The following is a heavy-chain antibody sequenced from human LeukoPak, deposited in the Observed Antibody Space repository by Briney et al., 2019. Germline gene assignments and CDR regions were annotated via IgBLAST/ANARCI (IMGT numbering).Heavy chain of an antibody. CDR3: ARDYCSSTSCTYYYYYGMDV. D-gene: IGHD2-2*01. J-gene: IGHJ6*02. Sequence: GGSLRLSCAASGFTFSSYAMHWVRQAPGKGLEWVAVISYDGSNKYYADSVKGRFTISRDNSKNTLYLQMNSLRAEDTAVYYCARDYCSSTSCTYYYYYGMDVWGQGTTVTVSS. CDR1: GFTFSSYA. V-gene: IGHV3-30-3*01. CDR2: ISYDGSNK.